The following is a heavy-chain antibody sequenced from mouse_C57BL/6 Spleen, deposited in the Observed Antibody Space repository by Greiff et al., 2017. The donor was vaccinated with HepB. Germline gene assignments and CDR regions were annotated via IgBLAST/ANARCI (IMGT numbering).Heavy chain of an antibody. CDR2: IWSGGST. CDR3: AKSTIVTADYSMDY. CDR1: GFSLTSYG. J-gene: IGHJ4*01. Sequence: VQLVESGPGLVQPSQSLSITCTVSGFSLTSYGVHWVRQSPGKGLEWLGVIWSGGSTDYNAAFISRLSISKDNSKSQVFYIMNSLQADDTAIYYCAKSTIVTADYSMDYWGQGTSVTVSS. D-gene: IGHD2-12*01. V-gene: IGHV2-2*01.